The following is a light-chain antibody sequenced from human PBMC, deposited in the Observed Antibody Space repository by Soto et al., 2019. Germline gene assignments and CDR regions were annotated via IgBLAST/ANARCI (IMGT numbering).Light chain of an antibody. Sequence: QSALTQPPSASGSPGQSVTISCTGTSSDVGGYKYVSWYQQKSGKATHLIIYEVNERPSGVPDRFSGSKSDNTASLTVSGLQAEDAADYYRSSYASLNNVLFGGGTKLTVL. J-gene: IGLJ2*01. CDR1: SSDVGGYKY. V-gene: IGLV2-8*01. CDR2: EVN. CDR3: SSYASLNNVL.